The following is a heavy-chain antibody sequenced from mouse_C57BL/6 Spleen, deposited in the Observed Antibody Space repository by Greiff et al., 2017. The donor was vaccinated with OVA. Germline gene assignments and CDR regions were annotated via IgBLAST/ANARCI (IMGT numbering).Heavy chain of an antibody. CDR1: GYAFSSYW. D-gene: IGHD2-1*01. J-gene: IGHJ3*01. CDR3: ARRGYGNYDVWFAY. Sequence: QVQLQQSGAELVKPGASVKISCKASGYAFSSYWMNWVKQRPGKGLEWIGQIYPGDGDTNYNGKFKGKATLTADKSSSTAYMQLSSLTSEDSAVYFCARRGYGNYDVWFAYWGQGTLVTVSA. V-gene: IGHV1-80*01. CDR2: IYPGDGDT.